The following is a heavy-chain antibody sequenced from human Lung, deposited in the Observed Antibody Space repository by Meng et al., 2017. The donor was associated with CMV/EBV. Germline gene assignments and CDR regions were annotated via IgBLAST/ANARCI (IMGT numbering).Heavy chain of an antibody. V-gene: IGHV3-48*03. D-gene: IGHD2-2*01. Sequence: GGSXRLXXAASGFTFSSYEMNWVRQAPGKGLEWVSYISSSGSTIYYADSVKGRFTISRDNAKNSLYLQMNSLRAEDTAVYYCARDRGVVVPAAKYYYYGMDVWGQGXTVTVSS. CDR2: ISSSGSTI. J-gene: IGHJ6*02. CDR3: ARDRGVVVPAAKYYYYGMDV. CDR1: GFTFSSYE.